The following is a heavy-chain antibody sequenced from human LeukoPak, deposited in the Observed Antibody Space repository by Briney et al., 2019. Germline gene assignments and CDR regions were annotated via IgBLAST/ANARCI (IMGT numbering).Heavy chain of an antibody. CDR3: ARDGKAVAVAFDI. CDR2: IKEDGSEN. Sequence: AGGSLRLSCAASGFTFSYYWMSWVRQAPGKGLEWVANIKEDGSENYSVDSVKGRFTISRDNAKNSLYLQMNSLRAEDTAVYYCARDGKAVAVAFDIWGQGTMVTVSS. J-gene: IGHJ3*02. D-gene: IGHD6-19*01. V-gene: IGHV3-7*01. CDR1: GFTFSYYW.